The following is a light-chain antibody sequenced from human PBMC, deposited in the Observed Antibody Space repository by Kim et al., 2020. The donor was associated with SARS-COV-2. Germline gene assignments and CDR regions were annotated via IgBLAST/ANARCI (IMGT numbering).Light chain of an antibody. Sequence: GTTVTISCTRSSGSIASTNVQWYQQRPGTSPTAVIFENNQRPSGVPDRFSGSIDGSSNSASLTISGLKTEDEADYYCQSFDSNIQVFGGGTQLTVL. V-gene: IGLV6-57*01. J-gene: IGLJ3*02. CDR2: ENN. CDR3: QSFDSNIQV. CDR1: SGSIASTN.